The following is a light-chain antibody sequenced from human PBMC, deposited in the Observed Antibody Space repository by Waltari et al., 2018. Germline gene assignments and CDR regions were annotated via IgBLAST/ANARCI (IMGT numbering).Light chain of an antibody. V-gene: IGKV2-40*01. CDR1: QSLLDSEDGNTY. J-gene: IGKJ4*01. CDR3: MQTLEFPLT. Sequence: IVMTQTPLYLPVIRGEPASISCRSSQSLLDSEDGNTYLEWNLQKPGKSPQLLIYGVSHRASGVPDRFSGSGSDTDFTLKITRVEAEDVGIYYCMQTLEFPLTFGGGTKVEIK. CDR2: GVS.